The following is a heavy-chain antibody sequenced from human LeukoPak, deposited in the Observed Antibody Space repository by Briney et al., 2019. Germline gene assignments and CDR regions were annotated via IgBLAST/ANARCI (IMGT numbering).Heavy chain of an antibody. Sequence: PSETLSLTCAVYGGSFSGYYWSWVRQPPGKGLEWIGEINHSGSTNYNPSLTSRVTISVDTSKNQFSLNLSSVTAADTAVYYCARPPVRGIIITYWFDPWGQGTLVTVSS. V-gene: IGHV4-34*01. D-gene: IGHD3-10*01. CDR1: GGSFSGYY. CDR2: INHSGST. J-gene: IGHJ5*02. CDR3: ARPPVRGIIITYWFDP.